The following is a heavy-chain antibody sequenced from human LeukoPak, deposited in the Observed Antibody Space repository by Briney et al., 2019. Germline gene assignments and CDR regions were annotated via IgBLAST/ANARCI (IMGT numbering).Heavy chain of an antibody. D-gene: IGHD4-23*01. J-gene: IGHJ6*03. CDR1: GFTFSSYS. Sequence: GGSLRLSCAASGFTFSSYSMNWVRQAPGKGLEWVSSISSSSSYIYYADSVKGRFTISRDNAKDSLYLQMNSLRAEDTAVYYCARDPIGGLYYYYMDVWGKGTTVAVSS. V-gene: IGHV3-21*01. CDR2: ISSSSSYI. CDR3: ARDPIGGLYYYYMDV.